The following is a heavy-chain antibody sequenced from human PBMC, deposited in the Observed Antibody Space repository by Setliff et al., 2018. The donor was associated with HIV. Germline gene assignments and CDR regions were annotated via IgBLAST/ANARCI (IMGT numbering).Heavy chain of an antibody. D-gene: IGHD6-19*01. J-gene: IGHJ6*02. CDR2: ISPNFGHT. V-gene: IGHV1-18*01. CDR1: GYTFTTYG. Sequence: ASVKVSCKASGYTFTTYGISWVRQAPGHGLEWMGWISPNFGHTKYAQRFLGRVTMTIDTATSRAYMELRSLRSDDTAVYFCARLGSGWSDSYYYAMDIWGQGTTVTVSS. CDR3: ARLGSGWSDSYYYAMDI.